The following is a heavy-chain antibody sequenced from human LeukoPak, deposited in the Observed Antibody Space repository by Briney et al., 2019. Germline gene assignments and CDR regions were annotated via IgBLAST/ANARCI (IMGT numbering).Heavy chain of an antibody. J-gene: IGHJ5*02. D-gene: IGHD6-19*01. V-gene: IGHV3-20*01. CDR3: ARAIGYSSGPSDP. Sequence: GGSLRLSCAASGFTFGDYGMSWVRQAPGKGLEWVSGINWNGGSTGYADSVKGRFTISRDNAKNSLYLQMNSLRAEDTALYHCARAIGYSSGPSDPWGQGTLVTVSS. CDR2: INWNGGST. CDR1: GFTFGDYG.